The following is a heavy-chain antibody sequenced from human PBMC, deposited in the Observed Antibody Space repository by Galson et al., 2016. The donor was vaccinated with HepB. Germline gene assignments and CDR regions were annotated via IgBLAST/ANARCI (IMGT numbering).Heavy chain of an antibody. Sequence: SLRLSCAASGFTFSRYGMHWVRRAPGKGLQWVAVISYDGSDKQYADSAKGRFTVSRDNSKSALFLQMNSLRLEDTAVYYCAKLDCGRDCPRDEWGQGTLVTVS. V-gene: IGHV3-30*18. J-gene: IGHJ4*02. CDR2: ISYDGSDK. D-gene: IGHD2-21*02. CDR3: AKLDCGRDCPRDE. CDR1: GFTFSRYG.